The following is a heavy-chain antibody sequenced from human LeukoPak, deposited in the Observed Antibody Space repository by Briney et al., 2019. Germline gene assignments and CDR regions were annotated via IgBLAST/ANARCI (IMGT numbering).Heavy chain of an antibody. J-gene: IGHJ4*02. CDR1: GYTFTSYA. V-gene: IGHV7-4-1*02. Sequence: ASVKVSCKASGYTFTSYAMNWVRQAPGQGLEWMGWINTNTGNPTYAQGFTGRFVFSLDTSVSTAYLQISILKAEDTAVYYCARGFVGLAAAGEDYWGQGTLVTVSS. CDR2: INTNTGNP. D-gene: IGHD6-13*01. CDR3: ARGFVGLAAAGEDY.